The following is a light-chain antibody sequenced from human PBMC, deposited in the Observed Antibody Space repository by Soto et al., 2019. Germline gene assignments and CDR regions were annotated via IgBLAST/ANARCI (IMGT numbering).Light chain of an antibody. Sequence: EIVMTQSPATLSVSPGDRATLSCRASQSVTTFLAWYQQKPDQAPRLLIYEAATSATGIPARFSGSGSGTDFTLTISSLEPEDFAVYYCQQRSNWPPVITFGGGTKVDIK. J-gene: IGKJ4*01. CDR1: QSVTTF. V-gene: IGKV3-11*01. CDR3: QQRSNWPPVIT. CDR2: EAA.